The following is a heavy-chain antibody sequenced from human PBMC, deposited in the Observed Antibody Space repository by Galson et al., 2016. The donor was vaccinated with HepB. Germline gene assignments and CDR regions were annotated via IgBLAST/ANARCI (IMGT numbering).Heavy chain of an antibody. CDR3: ARTLPRAGAFDI. CDR2: ISGSTTYT. CDR1: GFTFSDYY. J-gene: IGHJ3*02. Sequence: SLRLSCAASGFTFSDYYMSWIRQAPGKGLEWVSDISGSTTYTYYADSVKGRFTISRDNAENSLFLQLSSLRAEDTAVYYCARTLPRAGAFDIWGQGTMVTVSS. V-gene: IGHV3-11*06.